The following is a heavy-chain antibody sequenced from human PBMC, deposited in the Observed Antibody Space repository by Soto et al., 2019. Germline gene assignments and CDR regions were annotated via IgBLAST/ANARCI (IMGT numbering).Heavy chain of an antibody. CDR1: GFTFSSYA. CDR2: ISYDGSNK. J-gene: IGHJ4*02. Sequence: GGSLRLSCAASGFTFSSYAMHWVRQAPGKGLEWVAVISYDGSNKYYADSVKGRFTISRDNSKNTLYLQMNSLRAEDTAVYYCASLFEGGYWGQGTLVTVSS. D-gene: IGHD3-16*01. CDR3: ASLFEGGY. V-gene: IGHV3-30-3*01.